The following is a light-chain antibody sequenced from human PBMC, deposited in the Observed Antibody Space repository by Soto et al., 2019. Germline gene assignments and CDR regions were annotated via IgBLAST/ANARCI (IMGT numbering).Light chain of an antibody. Sequence: EFVLTQSPGTLSLSPGERATLSCRASQSVSSSFLAWYQQKPGQAPRILIYGASTRATGIPDRFSGSGSGTAFALTITRLEPEDFAVYYCQQYGSSPPLMFGGGTNVEIQ. CDR3: QQYGSSPPLM. V-gene: IGKV3-20*01. J-gene: IGKJ4*02. CDR2: GAS. CDR1: QSVSSSF.